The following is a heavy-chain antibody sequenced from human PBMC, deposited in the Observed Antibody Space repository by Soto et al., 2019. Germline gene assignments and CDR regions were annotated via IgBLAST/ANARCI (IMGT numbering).Heavy chain of an antibody. J-gene: IGHJ4*02. Sequence: QVQLQESGPGLVKPSQTLSLTCTVSGGSISSGDYYWSWIRQPPGKGLEWIGYIYYSGSTYYNPSLKSRVPISVDTSKNQFSLKLSSVTAADTAVYYCAGGVEERDYYDSSGYYDGYYFDYWGQGTLVTVSS. V-gene: IGHV4-30-4*01. CDR1: GGSISSGDYY. D-gene: IGHD3-22*01. CDR3: AGGVEERDYYDSSGYYDGYYFDY. CDR2: IYYSGST.